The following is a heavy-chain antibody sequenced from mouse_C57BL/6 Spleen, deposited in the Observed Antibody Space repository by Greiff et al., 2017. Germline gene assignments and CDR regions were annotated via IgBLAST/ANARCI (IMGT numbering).Heavy chain of an antibody. D-gene: IGHD2-5*01. CDR2: IYPGSGST. J-gene: IGHJ4*01. V-gene: IGHV1-55*01. CDR1: GYTFTSYW. CDR3: ASGDYSNYGAMDY. Sequence: VQLQQPGAELVKPGASVKMSCKASGYTFTSYWITWVKQRPGQGLEWIGDIYPGSGSTNYNEKFKSKATLTVDTSSSTAYMQLSSLTSEDSAVYYCASGDYSNYGAMDYWGQGTSVTVSS.